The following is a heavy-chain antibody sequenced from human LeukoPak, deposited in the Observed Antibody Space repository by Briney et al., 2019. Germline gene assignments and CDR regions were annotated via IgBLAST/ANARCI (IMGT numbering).Heavy chain of an antibody. CDR2: ISTYNGNT. J-gene: IGHJ4*02. CDR3: ARDPTNTSGRNVYLDH. V-gene: IGHV1-18*01. Sequence: ASVKLSFTSSGFTFIKFGITWVRQAPGQGLEWVGWISTYNGNTNYAQKFQGRVTMTTDSSTTTAYMELRSLRSDDTAVYYCARDPTNTSGRNVYLDHWGQGTLVTVSS. CDR1: GFTFIKFG. D-gene: IGHD6-19*01.